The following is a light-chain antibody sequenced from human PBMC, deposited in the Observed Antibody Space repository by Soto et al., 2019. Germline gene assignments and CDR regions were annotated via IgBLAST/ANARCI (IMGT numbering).Light chain of an antibody. Sequence: DIQMTQSPSTLSASVGDRVTITCRASQSITSWLAWYQQKPGKAPKLLIHKASSLESGVPSRFSGSGSGTEFTLTISSLQPDDFANYYCQHYNSYPWTFGQGTKVEIK. J-gene: IGKJ1*01. CDR1: QSITSW. V-gene: IGKV1-5*03. CDR3: QHYNSYPWT. CDR2: KAS.